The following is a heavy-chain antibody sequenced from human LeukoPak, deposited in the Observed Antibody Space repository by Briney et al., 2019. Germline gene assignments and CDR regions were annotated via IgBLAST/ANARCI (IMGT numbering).Heavy chain of an antibody. CDR2: VYTSGST. CDR3: ARGVQLERLPATQFDN. Sequence: PSETLSLTCTVSGGSISSGSYYWSWIRQPAGKGLEWIGRVYTSGSTNYNPSLKSRVTISVDTSKNQFSLKLSSVTAADTAVYYCARGVQLERLPATQFDNWGQGTLVTVSS. V-gene: IGHV4-61*02. D-gene: IGHD1-1*01. J-gene: IGHJ4*02. CDR1: GGSISSGSYY.